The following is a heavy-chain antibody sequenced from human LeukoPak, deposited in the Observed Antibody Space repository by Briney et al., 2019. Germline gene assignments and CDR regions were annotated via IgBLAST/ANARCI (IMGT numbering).Heavy chain of an antibody. Sequence: GGSLRLSCAASGFTFDDYGMSWVRQAPGKGLEWVSGINWNGGSTGYADSVKGRFTISRDNAKNSLYLQMNSLRAEDTAVYYCARDYSGTVSSPGDTYYYYYYMDVWGKGTTVTISS. J-gene: IGHJ6*03. D-gene: IGHD1-1*01. CDR2: INWNGGST. V-gene: IGHV3-20*04. CDR1: GFTFDDYG. CDR3: ARDYSGTVSSPGDTYYYYYYMDV.